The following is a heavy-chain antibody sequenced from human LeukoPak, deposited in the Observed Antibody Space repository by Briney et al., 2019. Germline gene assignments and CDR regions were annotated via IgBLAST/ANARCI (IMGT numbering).Heavy chain of an antibody. CDR1: GFTFSSYA. CDR3: ATPRYGYNSPFDY. D-gene: IGHD5-24*01. J-gene: IGHJ4*02. Sequence: GGSLRLSCAASGFTFSSYAMHWVRQAPGKGLEWVAVISYDGSNKYYADSVKGRFTISRDNSKNTLYLQMNSLRAEDTAVYYCATPRYGYNSPFDYWGQGTLVTVSS. CDR2: ISYDGSNK. V-gene: IGHV3-30-3*01.